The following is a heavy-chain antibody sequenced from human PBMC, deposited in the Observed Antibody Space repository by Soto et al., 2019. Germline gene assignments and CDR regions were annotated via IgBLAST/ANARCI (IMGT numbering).Heavy chain of an antibody. CDR2: IHYNGNT. CDR1: GDYISAYS. Sequence: PSETLCVTCTVAGDYISAYSLSWVRQPPGKGLEWIGNIHYNGNTKYNPSLKSRVTMSVDTSKNQFSLKLISVTAADTAKYFCAREGNLGRWLQPLDFWGQGTLVTVSS. CDR3: AREGNLGRWLQPLDF. D-gene: IGHD5-12*01. J-gene: IGHJ4*02. V-gene: IGHV4-59*01.